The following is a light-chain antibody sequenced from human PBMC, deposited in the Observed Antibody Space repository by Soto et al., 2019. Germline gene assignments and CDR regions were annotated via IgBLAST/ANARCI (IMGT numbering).Light chain of an antibody. V-gene: IGKV3-20*01. J-gene: IGKJ5*01. Sequence: EIVLTQSPGTLSLSPGERAALSCGASQSVGSSYLACYQQKPGQAPRLLIYGASSKATGIPDRFSGSGSETDFTLTIRRLEPEDFAVYYCQQYVSSQLTFGQGTRLEIK. CDR1: QSVGSSY. CDR3: QQYVSSQLT. CDR2: GAS.